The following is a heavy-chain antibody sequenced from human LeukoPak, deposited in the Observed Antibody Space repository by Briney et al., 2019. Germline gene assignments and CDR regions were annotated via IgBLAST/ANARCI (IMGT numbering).Heavy chain of an antibody. CDR1: GFTFSSYA. CDR3: ARDLMLGYCSSTSCPPDYYYGMDV. CDR2: ISSSGSTI. Sequence: PGGSLRLSCAASGFTFSSYAMSWVRQAPGKGLEWVSYISSSGSTIYYADSVKGRFTISRDNAKNSLYLQMNSLRAEDTAVYYCARDLMLGYCSSTSCPPDYYYGMDVWGQGTTVTVSS. J-gene: IGHJ6*02. D-gene: IGHD2-2*01. V-gene: IGHV3-48*04.